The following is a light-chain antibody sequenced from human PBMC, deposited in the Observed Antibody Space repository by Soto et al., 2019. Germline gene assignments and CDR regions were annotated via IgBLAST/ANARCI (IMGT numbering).Light chain of an antibody. Sequence: QSALTQPASVSGSPGQSITISCTGTSSDVGGYNYVSWYQQHPGKAPKLMIYEVSNLPSGVSNRFSGSKSGNTASLTISGLQAEEEAAYYFSSYTTGSTLVFGTGTKLTVL. CDR3: SSYTTGSTLV. CDR2: EVS. CDR1: SSDVGGYNY. V-gene: IGLV2-14*01. J-gene: IGLJ1*01.